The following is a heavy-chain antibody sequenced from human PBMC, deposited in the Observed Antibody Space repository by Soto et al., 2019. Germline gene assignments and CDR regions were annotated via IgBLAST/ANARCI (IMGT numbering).Heavy chain of an antibody. CDR2: LYWDDDK. V-gene: IGHV2-5*02. J-gene: IGHJ4*02. CDR1: GFSLSTSGEG. CDR3: ARTSVNWGSMGLLDY. Sequence: QITLKESGPTLVTPTQTLTLTCTFSGFSLSTSGEGVGWHRQPPGKSLEWLAFLYWDDDKRSSPSLRSRLTITKYPSKKPVLVTMTNMVPVDTASYYCARTSVNWGSMGLLDYWGQGTLVTVAS. D-gene: IGHD7-27*01.